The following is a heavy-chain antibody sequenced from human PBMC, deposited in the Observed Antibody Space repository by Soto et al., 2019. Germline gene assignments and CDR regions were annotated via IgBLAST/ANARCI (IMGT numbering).Heavy chain of an antibody. J-gene: IGHJ6*02. CDR1: GFTVSSNY. CDR3: ARDGSSYYYYGMDV. V-gene: IGHV3-53*01. D-gene: IGHD5-12*01. Sequence: LRLSCAASGFTVSSNYMSWVRQAPGKGLEWVSVIYSGGSTYYADSVKGRFTISRDNSKNTLYLQMNSLRAEDTAVYYCARDGSSYYYYGMDVWGQGTTVTVSS. CDR2: IYSGGST.